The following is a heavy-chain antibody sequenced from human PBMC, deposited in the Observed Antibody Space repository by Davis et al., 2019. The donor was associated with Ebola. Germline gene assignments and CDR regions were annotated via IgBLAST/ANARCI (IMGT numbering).Heavy chain of an antibody. Sequence: GESLKISCAASGFTFSSYAMSWVRQAPGKGLEWVSAISSSGGSTYYADSVKGRFTISRDNSKNTLSLQMNSLRAEDTAVYYCAIKIAAAGSGAFDIWGQGTMVTVSS. V-gene: IGHV3-23*01. CDR3: AIKIAAAGSGAFDI. CDR1: GFTFSSYA. CDR2: ISSSGGST. D-gene: IGHD6-13*01. J-gene: IGHJ3*02.